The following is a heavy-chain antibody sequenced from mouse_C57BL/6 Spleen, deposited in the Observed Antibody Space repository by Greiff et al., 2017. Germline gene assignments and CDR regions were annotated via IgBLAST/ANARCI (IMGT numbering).Heavy chain of an antibody. J-gene: IGHJ1*03. V-gene: IGHV1-59*01. D-gene: IGHD1-1*01. CDR1: VYTFTRYW. CDR2: IDPSDSYT. CDR3: ARDYGSSYWYFDV. Sequence: QVQLKQPGAELVRPGTSVTLSCKASVYTFTRYWLPCVTQRPGQGLAWIGVIDPSDSYTIYNQKFKGKATLTVDTSSSTAYMQLSSLPSEDSAVYYCARDYGSSYWYFDVWGTGTTVTVSS.